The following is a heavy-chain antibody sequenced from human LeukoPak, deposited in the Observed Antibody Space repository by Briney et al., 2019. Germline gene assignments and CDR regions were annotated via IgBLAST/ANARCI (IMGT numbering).Heavy chain of an antibody. CDR3: AKDFHISSGYSLN. D-gene: IGHD3-22*01. Sequence: PGGSLRLSCAASGFTFSSYAMSWVRQAPGKGLEGVSAISGSGGSTYYADAVKGRFTISRDNSKNTLYLQMNSLRAEDTAVYYCAKDFHISSGYSLNWGQGTLVTVSS. V-gene: IGHV3-23*01. J-gene: IGHJ4*02. CDR2: ISGSGGST. CDR1: GFTFSSYA.